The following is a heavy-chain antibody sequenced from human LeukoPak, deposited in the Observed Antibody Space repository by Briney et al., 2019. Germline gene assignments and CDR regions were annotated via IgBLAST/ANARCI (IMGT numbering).Heavy chain of an antibody. D-gene: IGHD3-10*01. CDR2: INAGNGNT. V-gene: IGHV1-3*01. CDR3: ARSMVRGVITRPYWFDP. J-gene: IGHJ5*02. Sequence: ASVKVSCKASGYTFTSYAMHCVRQAPGQRLEWMGWINAGNGNTKYSQKFQGRVTITRDTSASTAYMELSSLRSEDTAVYYCARSMVRGVITRPYWFDPWGQGTLVTVSS. CDR1: GYTFTSYA.